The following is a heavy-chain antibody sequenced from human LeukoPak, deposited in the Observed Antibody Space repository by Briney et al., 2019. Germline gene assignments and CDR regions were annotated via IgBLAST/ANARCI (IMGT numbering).Heavy chain of an antibody. V-gene: IGHV1-58*01. J-gene: IGHJ4*02. CDR2: IVVGSGNT. D-gene: IGHD2-8*01. CDR1: GFTFTSSA. CDR3: AASEAMGLFDY. Sequence: SVKVSCKASGFTFTSSAVQWVRQARGQRLEWIGWIVVGSGNTNYAQKFQERVTITRDMSTSTAYMELSSLRSEDTTVYYCAASEAMGLFDYWGQGTLVTVSS.